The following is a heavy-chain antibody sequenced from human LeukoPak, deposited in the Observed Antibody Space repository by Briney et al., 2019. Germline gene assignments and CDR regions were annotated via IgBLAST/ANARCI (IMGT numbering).Heavy chain of an antibody. CDR1: GGSFSDYY. CDR3: ARGPSGYHNT. D-gene: IGHD5-12*01. J-gene: IGHJ4*02. V-gene: IGHV4-34*01. Sequence: PSETLSLTCGVYGGSFSDYYWSWIRQPPGKGLEWIGEINHSGSTNYNPSLKSRVTISVDTSKNQFSLKVNSVTAADTAVYYCARGPSGYHNTGGQGTLVTVSS. CDR2: INHSGST.